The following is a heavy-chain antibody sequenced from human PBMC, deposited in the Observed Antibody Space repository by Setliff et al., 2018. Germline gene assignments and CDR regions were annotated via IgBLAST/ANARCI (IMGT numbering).Heavy chain of an antibody. CDR2: INHSGST. D-gene: IGHD3-10*01. V-gene: IGHV4-34*01. CDR3: ARHLLVQGTYHFDY. J-gene: IGHJ4*02. CDR1: GGSFTNYY. Sequence: PSETLSLTCTVYGGSFTNYYWGWIRQSPGKGLEWIGEINHSGSTYYNPSLKGRVTLSVDTTKNQFSLKLTSMTAADTAVYFCARHLLVQGTYHFDYWGQGSPVTVSS.